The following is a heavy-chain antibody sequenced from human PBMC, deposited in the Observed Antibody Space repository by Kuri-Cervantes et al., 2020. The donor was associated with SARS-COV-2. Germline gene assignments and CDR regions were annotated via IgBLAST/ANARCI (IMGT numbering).Heavy chain of an antibody. J-gene: IGHJ5*02. Sequence: SETLSLTCTVSGGSISSYYWSWIRQPAGKGLEWIGRIYTSGSTNYNPSLKSRVTMSIDTSKNQFSLKLSSVTAADTAVYYCARGRLRNNWFDPWGQGTLVTVSS. V-gene: IGHV4-4*07. CDR1: GGSISSYY. CDR2: IYTSGST. D-gene: IGHD4/OR15-4a*01. CDR3: ARGRLRNNWFDP.